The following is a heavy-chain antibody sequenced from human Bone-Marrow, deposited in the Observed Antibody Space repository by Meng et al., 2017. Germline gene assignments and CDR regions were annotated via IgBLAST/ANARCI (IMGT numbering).Heavy chain of an antibody. D-gene: IGHD2-15*01. V-gene: IGHV3-48*03. J-gene: IGHJ6*02. CDR3: ARGALNYCSGGSCQTLSYYYYGMDV. CDR2: ISSSGSTI. Sequence: GGSLRLSCAVSGFTFSSYAMNWVRQAPGKGLEWVSYISSSGSTIYYADSVKGRFTISRDNAKNSLYLQMNSLRAEDTAVYYCARGALNYCSGGSCQTLSYYYYGMDVWGQGTTVTVSS. CDR1: GFTFSSYA.